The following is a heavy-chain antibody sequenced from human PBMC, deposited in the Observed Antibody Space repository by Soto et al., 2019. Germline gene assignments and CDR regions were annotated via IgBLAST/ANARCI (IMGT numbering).Heavy chain of an antibody. D-gene: IGHD2-21*01. CDR1: GVSFTNYW. V-gene: IGHV5-10-1*01. CDR3: ARIESLARNWFDP. CDR2: IDPVDSYA. J-gene: IGHJ5*02. Sequence: GESLKISCKGSGVSFTNYWISWVRQMPGKGLEWMGNIDPVDSYANYSPSFQGHVTFSVETSISTAYLQWSSLKASDTAMYFCARIESLARNWFDPWGQGTMVTVSS.